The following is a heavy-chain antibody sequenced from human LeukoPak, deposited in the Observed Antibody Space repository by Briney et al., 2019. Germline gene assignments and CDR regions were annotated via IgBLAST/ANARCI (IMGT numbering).Heavy chain of an antibody. CDR2: IYYSGST. J-gene: IGHJ4*02. CDR1: GGSISSYY. CDR3: AREKCSGSSCYSVD. V-gene: IGHV4-59*01. Sequence: SETLSLTCTVSGGSISSYYWSWIRQPPGKGLEWIGYIYYSGSTNYNPSLKSRVTISVDTSKNQFSLKLSSVTAADMAVYYCAREKCSGSSCYSVDWGQGTLVTVSS. D-gene: IGHD2-15*01.